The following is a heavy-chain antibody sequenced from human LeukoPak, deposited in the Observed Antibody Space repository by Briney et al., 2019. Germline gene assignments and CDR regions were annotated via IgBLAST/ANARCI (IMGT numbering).Heavy chain of an antibody. Sequence: SETLSLTCTVSGGSISSSSYYWAWIRQPPGKGLEWIGSIYYSGSTYYNPPLKSRVTISVDTSKNQFSLKLSSVTAADTAVYYCAGVAYYDSGNYYLDYWGQGTLVTVSS. CDR3: AGVAYYDSGNYYLDY. D-gene: IGHD3-10*01. CDR1: GGSISSSSYY. V-gene: IGHV4-39*01. J-gene: IGHJ4*02. CDR2: IYYSGST.